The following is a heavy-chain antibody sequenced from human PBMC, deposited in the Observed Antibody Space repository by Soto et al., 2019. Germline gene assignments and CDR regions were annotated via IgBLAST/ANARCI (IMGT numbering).Heavy chain of an antibody. V-gene: IGHV4-59*01. CDR2: IYYSGST. Sequence: QVQLQESGPGLVKPSDTLSLTCTVSGGSISSYYWSWIRQPPGKGLEWIGYIYYSGSTNYNPSLKSRVTISVDTSKNQFSLKLSSVTAADTAVYYCAGVSWNYVPYWGQGTLVTVSS. CDR1: GGSISSYY. D-gene: IGHD1-7*01. J-gene: IGHJ4*02. CDR3: AGVSWNYVPY.